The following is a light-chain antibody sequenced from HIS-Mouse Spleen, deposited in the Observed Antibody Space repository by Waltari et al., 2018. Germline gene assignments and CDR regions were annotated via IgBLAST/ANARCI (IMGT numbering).Light chain of an antibody. CDR1: SSNIGAGYD. J-gene: IGLJ3*02. CDR3: QSYDSSLSGSRV. Sequence: QSVLTQPPSVSGAPGQRVTISCTGSSSNIGAGYDVHWYQQLPGPAPKLLIYGNRNRPSGVPDRFPGSKSGTSASLAITGLQAEDEADYYCQSYDSSLSGSRVFGGGTKLTVL. CDR2: GNR. V-gene: IGLV1-40*01.